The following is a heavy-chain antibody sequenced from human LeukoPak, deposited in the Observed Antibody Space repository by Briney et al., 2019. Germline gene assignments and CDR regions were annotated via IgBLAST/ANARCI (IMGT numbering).Heavy chain of an antibody. CDR3: ARNSNSRGAFDI. Sequence: GGSLRLSCAASGLTFSDYYMSWIRQAPGKGLEWVSYISSSSKYTNYADSVKGRFTISRDNAKNSLYLQMNSLRAEDTAVYYCARNSNSRGAFDIWGQGTMVTVSS. V-gene: IGHV3-11*03. CDR1: GLTFSDYY. CDR2: ISSSSKYT. D-gene: IGHD6-13*01. J-gene: IGHJ3*02.